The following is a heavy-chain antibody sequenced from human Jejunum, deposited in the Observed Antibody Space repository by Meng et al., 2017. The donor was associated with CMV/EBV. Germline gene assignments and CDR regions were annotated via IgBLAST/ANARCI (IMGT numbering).Heavy chain of an antibody. D-gene: IGHD6-19*01. CDR1: GGSFSRDA. J-gene: IGHJ4*02. CDR2: ILPILAQA. V-gene: IGHV1-69*10. Sequence: SGGSFSRDAISWVRQAPGQGPEWMGGILPILAQAQHAQEFQDRVTITADKSTGTVYMKLSSLRSEDTALYYCATPGPYSSGWSYFGFWGQGSLVTVSS. CDR3: ATPGPYSSGWSYFGF.